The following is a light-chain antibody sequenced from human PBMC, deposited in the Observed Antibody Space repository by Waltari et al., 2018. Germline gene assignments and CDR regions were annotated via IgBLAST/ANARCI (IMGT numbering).Light chain of an antibody. V-gene: IGKV3-15*01. J-gene: IGKJ1*01. CDR2: GAS. Sequence: EIVRTQSPATLYMSPGERATRSCRARQSVTTKLAWYQQKPGQPPRLLIYGASSRAAGIPGRFSGSGSGTEFTLTISSLQSEDFAVYYCQQYDKWPPWTFGQGTKVEIK. CDR1: QSVTTK. CDR3: QQYDKWPPWT.